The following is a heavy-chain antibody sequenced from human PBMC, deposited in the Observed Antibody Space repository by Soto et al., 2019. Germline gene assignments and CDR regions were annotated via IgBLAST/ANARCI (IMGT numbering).Heavy chain of an antibody. CDR3: ARAVRGVSSPFDP. V-gene: IGHV1-18*01. CDR1: GFTFSNYG. CDR2: ISRHNGNT. J-gene: IGHJ5*02. D-gene: IGHD3-10*01. Sequence: QVQLVQSGAEVKNPGASVKVSCKASGFTFSNYGFSWVRQAPGQGLEWMGWISRHNGNTNYAQKLQGRVTMTTDTSTSTAYMELGSLRSDDTAVYYCARAVRGVSSPFDPWGQGTLVTVSS.